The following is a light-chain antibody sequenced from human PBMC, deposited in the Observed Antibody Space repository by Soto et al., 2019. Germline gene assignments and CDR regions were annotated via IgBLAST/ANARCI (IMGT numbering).Light chain of an antibody. CDR2: ANN. CDR1: SSNIGAGYD. V-gene: IGLV1-40*01. J-gene: IGLJ3*02. CDR3: QSYDSRLSSWV. Sequence: QSVLTQAPSVSGAPGQRVTISCTGSSSNIGAGYDVHWYRQLPRTAPKLLIYANNNRPSGVPDRFSASKSGTSASLAITGLQAEDDADYYCQSYDSRLSSWVFGGGTKLTVL.